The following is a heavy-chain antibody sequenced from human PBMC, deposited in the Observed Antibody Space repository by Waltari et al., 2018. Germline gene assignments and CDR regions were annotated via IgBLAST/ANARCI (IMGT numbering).Heavy chain of an antibody. CDR1: GYTFTSYD. CDR3: ARGEADQVATILNAYYYGMDV. D-gene: IGHD5-12*01. CDR2: MNPNSGNT. Sequence: QVQLVQSGAEVKKPGASVKVSCKASGYTFTSYDINWVRQATGQGLEWMGWMNPNSGNTGYAQKFQGRVTITRNTSISTAYMELSSLRSEDTAVYYCARGEADQVATILNAYYYGMDVWGQGTTVTVSS. J-gene: IGHJ6*02. V-gene: IGHV1-8*03.